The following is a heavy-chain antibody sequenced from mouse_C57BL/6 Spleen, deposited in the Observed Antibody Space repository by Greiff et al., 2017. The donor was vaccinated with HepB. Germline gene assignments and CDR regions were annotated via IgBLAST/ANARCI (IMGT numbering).Heavy chain of an antibody. CDR3: ACDGYWYYAMDY. J-gene: IGHJ4*01. Sequence: QVQLQQPGTELVKPGASVKLSCKASGYSFTSYWMHWVKQRPGQGLEWIGNINPSNGGTNYNEKFKSKATLTVDKSSSTAYMQLSSLTSEDSAVYYCACDGYWYYAMDYWGQGTSVTVSS. CDR1: GYSFTSYW. V-gene: IGHV1-53*01. D-gene: IGHD2-3*01. CDR2: INPSNGGT.